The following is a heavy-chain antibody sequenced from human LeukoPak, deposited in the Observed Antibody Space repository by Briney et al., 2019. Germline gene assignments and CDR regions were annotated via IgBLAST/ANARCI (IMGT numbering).Heavy chain of an antibody. Sequence: GGSLRLSCAASGFTFSSYAMSWVRQAPGKGLEWVSAISGSGGSTYYADPVKGRFTISRDNSKNTLYLQMNSLRAEDTAVYYCAKGGSSWSDYFDYWGQGTLVTVSS. D-gene: IGHD6-13*01. V-gene: IGHV3-23*01. CDR3: AKGGSSWSDYFDY. J-gene: IGHJ4*02. CDR1: GFTFSSYA. CDR2: ISGSGGST.